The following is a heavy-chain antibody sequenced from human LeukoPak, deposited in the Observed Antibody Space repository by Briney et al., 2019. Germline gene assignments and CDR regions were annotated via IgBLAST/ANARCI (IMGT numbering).Heavy chain of an antibody. CDR1: GGTFSSYA. Sequence: ASVKVSCKASGGTFSSYATSWVRQAPGQGLEWMGGIIPIFGTANYAQKFQGRVTITADESTSTAYMELSSLRSEDTAVYYCASGYCSGGSCYALDYWGQGTLVTVSS. J-gene: IGHJ4*02. CDR3: ASGYCSGGSCYALDY. V-gene: IGHV1-69*13. CDR2: IIPIFGTA. D-gene: IGHD2-15*01.